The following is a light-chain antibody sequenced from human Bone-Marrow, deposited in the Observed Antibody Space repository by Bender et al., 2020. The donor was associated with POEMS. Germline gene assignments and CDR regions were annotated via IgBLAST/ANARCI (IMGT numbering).Light chain of an antibody. V-gene: IGLV2-11*01. CDR1: SIGFYNY. Sequence: QSALTQPRSVSGSPGQSVTITCSGSSIGFYNYVSWYQQHPGKAPKLMIYDVIRRPSGVPDRFSGSRFGDTASLIISDLQTEDEADYYCCSCAGIYTDVLFGGGTKLTV. J-gene: IGLJ2*01. CDR3: CSCAGIYTDVL. CDR2: DVI.